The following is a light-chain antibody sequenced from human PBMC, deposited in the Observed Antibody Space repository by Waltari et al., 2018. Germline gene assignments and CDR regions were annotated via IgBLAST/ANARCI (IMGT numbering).Light chain of an antibody. CDR3: QQYGSSPLFT. V-gene: IGKV3-20*01. J-gene: IGKJ3*01. CDR1: QSVSSSY. CDR2: GAS. Sequence: EIVLTQSPGTMSLSPGESATLTCRASQSVSSSYLAWYQQKPGQAPRLLIYGASSRATGIPDRFSGSGSGTDFTLTISRLEPEDFAVYYCQQYGSSPLFTFGPGTKVDIK.